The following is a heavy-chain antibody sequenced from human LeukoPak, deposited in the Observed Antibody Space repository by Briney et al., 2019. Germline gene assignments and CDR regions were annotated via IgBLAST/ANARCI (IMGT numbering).Heavy chain of an antibody. Sequence: NSSETLSLTCAVYGGSSSGYYWSWIRQPPGKGLEWIGEINHSGSTNYNPSLKSRATISVDTSKNQFSLKLSSVTAADTAVYYCARDRGTYYYDSSGSPGGAFDIWGQGTMVTVSS. V-gene: IGHV4-34*09. J-gene: IGHJ3*02. CDR2: INHSGST. CDR3: ARDRGTYYYDSSGSPGGAFDI. D-gene: IGHD3-22*01. CDR1: GGSSSGYY.